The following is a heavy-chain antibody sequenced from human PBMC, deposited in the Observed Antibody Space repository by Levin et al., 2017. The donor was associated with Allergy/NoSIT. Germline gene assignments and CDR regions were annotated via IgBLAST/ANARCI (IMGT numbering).Heavy chain of an antibody. V-gene: IGHV4-34*01. Sequence: SQTLSLTCAVYGGAFGGYSWSWIRQSPGKGLEWIGEINHTGSTNYNPSLKSRVTISVDTSKSQFSLKLNSVTAADTAVYFCARGGSRSGYFQHWGQGTLVTVSS. CDR3: ARGGSRSGYFQH. J-gene: IGHJ1*01. CDR1: GGAFGGYS. CDR2: INHTGST.